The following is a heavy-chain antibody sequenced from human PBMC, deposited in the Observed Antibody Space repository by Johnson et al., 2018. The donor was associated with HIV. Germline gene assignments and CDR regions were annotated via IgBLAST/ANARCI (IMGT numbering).Heavy chain of an antibody. J-gene: IGHJ3*02. CDR2: INSDGSST. CDR1: GFTFSSYW. V-gene: IGHV3-74*01. CDR3: AKEAADDAFDI. Sequence: VQLVESGGVLVQSGGSLRLSCAASGFTFSSYWMHWVRQGPGKGLVWVSRINSDGSSTRSADSVKGRFTISRDNSKNTLYLQMNSLSAEDTAVYYCAKEAADDAFDIWGQGTMVTVSS. D-gene: IGHD6-25*01.